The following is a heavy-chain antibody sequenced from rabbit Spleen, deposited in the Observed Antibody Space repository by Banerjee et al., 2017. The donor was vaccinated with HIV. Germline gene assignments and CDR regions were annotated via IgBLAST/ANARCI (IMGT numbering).Heavy chain of an antibody. CDR3: ARDLTSVIGWNFNL. CDR2: INIVTGKA. CDR1: GVSLSDKDV. D-gene: IGHD2-1*01. Sequence: QSLEESGGDLVKPEGSLTLTCKASGVSLSDKDVMCWVRQAPGKGLEWIACINIVTGKAVYARWAKGRFIMSRTPSPTLTLQMTSLTAADTATYFCARDLTSVIGWNFNLWGPGTLVTVS. V-gene: IGHV1S40*01. J-gene: IGHJ4*01.